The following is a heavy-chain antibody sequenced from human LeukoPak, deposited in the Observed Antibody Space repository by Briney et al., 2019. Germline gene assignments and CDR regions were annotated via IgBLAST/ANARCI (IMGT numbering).Heavy chain of an antibody. CDR1: GGSISSGGYY. CDR2: IYYSGST. J-gene: IGHJ6*04. CDR3: ARVGSYPGIYYYGMDV. D-gene: IGHD3-10*01. Sequence: PSETLFLTCTVSGGSISSGGYYWSWIRQHPGKGLEWIGYIYYSGSTYYNPSLKSRVTISVDTSKNQFSLKLSSVTAADTAVYYCARVGSYPGIYYYGMDVWGKGTTVTVSS. V-gene: IGHV4-31*03.